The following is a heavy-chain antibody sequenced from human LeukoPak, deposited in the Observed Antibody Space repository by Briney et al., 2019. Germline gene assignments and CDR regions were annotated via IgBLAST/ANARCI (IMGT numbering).Heavy chain of an antibody. CDR3: APTDFWSVGAKDY. CDR1: GGSISSSSYY. D-gene: IGHD3-3*01. V-gene: IGHV4-39*01. J-gene: IGHJ4*02. Sequence: PSETLSLTCTVSGGSISSSSYYWGWIRQPPGKGLEWIGSIYYSGSTYYNPSLKSRVTISVDTSKNQLSLKLSSVTAADTAVYYCAPTDFWSVGAKDYWGQGTLVTVSS. CDR2: IYYSGST.